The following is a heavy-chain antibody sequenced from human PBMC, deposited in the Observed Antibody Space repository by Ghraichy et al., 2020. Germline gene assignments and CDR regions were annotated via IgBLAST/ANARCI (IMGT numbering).Heavy chain of an antibody. Sequence: GGSLRLSCAASRFTFSGYSMHWVRQAPGKGLEWVGDISYDGSNKYYADSGKGRFTIYRDNSKNTLYLQMNSLSAEDTAVYYCARDIKSSSWSYYYYAMDVWGQGTTVTVSS. V-gene: IGHV3-30-3*01. CDR1: RFTFSGYS. D-gene: IGHD6-13*01. CDR3: ARDIKSSSWSYYYYAMDV. J-gene: IGHJ6*02. CDR2: ISYDGSNK.